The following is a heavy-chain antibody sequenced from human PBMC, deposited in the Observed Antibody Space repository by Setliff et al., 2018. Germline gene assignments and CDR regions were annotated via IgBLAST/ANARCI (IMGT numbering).Heavy chain of an antibody. J-gene: IGHJ4*02. Sequence: SETLSLTCAVSGHSIDSDSYWGWIRQSPGKGLEWIGSLYRTANTYYNPAVRSRATISPDTSKNQFSLKLTSVTAADTAVYYCARQSGSGSSPYFDFWGQGTLVT. CDR3: ARQSGSGSSPYFDF. CDR1: GHSIDSDSY. V-gene: IGHV4-38-2*01. CDR2: LYRTANT. D-gene: IGHD3-10*01.